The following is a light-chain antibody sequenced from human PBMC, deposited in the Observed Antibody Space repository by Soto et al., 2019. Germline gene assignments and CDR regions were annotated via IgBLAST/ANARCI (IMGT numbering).Light chain of an antibody. Sequence: EVVMTQSPATLSVSPGERATLSCRASQSVTTNMAWYQQKPGQAPRLLIYGASTRATGIPARFSGSGSGTDFTLTISSLQSEDSAMYYCQQYGDSPFAFGPGTKLDVK. CDR2: GAS. CDR3: QQYGDSPFA. J-gene: IGKJ3*01. V-gene: IGKV3-15*01. CDR1: QSVTTN.